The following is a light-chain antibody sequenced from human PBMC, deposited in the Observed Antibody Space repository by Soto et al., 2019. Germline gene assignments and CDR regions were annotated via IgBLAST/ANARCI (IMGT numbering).Light chain of an antibody. V-gene: IGKV3-20*01. CDR1: QSVFSNY. J-gene: IGKJ1*01. CDR3: QQYGSSPPKT. CDR2: AAS. Sequence: EIVLTQSPGTLSLSPGERATLSCRASQSVFSNYLAWYQQKPGQAPRLLIYAASTRATGIPDRFSGSGSGKDFTLTISRLEPEDFAVYYCQQYGSSPPKTFGKGTKVNI.